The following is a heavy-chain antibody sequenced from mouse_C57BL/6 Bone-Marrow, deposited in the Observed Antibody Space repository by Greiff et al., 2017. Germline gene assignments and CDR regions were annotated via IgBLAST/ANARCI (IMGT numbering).Heavy chain of an antibody. CDR3: TTNYYGSRAWFAY. J-gene: IGHJ3*01. D-gene: IGHD1-1*01. CDR1: GFNIKDDY. V-gene: IGHV14-4*01. CDR2: IDPENGDT. Sequence: VQLQQSGAELVRPGASVKLSCTASGFNIKDDYMHWVKQRPEQGLEWIGWIDPENGDTEYDSKFQGKATMTAATSSNTAYLQLSSLTSEDTAVYYCTTNYYGSRAWFAYWGQGTLVTVSA.